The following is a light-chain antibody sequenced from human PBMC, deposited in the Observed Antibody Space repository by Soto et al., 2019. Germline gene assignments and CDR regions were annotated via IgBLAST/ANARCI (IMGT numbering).Light chain of an antibody. CDR2: DDN. CDR1: NSNIGGNS. V-gene: IGLV1-51*01. J-gene: IGLJ1*01. CDR3: GSWDSSLSAYV. Sequence: QSVLTQPPSASATPGQRVTISCSGGNSNIGGNSVSWSQQLPGTAPKLLICDDNKRPSGIPDRFSGSKSGTSATLGITGFQTGDEADYYCGSWDSSLSAYVFGPGTKVTVL.